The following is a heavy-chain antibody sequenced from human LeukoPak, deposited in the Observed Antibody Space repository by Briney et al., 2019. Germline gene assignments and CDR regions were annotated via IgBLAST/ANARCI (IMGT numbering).Heavy chain of an antibody. Sequence: ASVKVSCKASGYTFTSYAMNWVRQATGQGLEWMGWINTNTGNPTYAQGFTGRFVFSLDTSVSTAYLQISSLKAEDTAVYYCVEGSSFYFAYWGQGTLVTVSS. D-gene: IGHD6-6*01. V-gene: IGHV7-4-1*02. J-gene: IGHJ4*02. CDR2: INTNTGNP. CDR3: VEGSSFYFAY. CDR1: GYTFTSYA.